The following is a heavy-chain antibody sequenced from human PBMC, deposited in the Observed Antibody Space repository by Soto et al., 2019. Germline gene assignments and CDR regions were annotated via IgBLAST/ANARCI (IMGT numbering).Heavy chain of an antibody. D-gene: IGHD5-12*01. CDR3: ARQRGWSGYSGYRIASYYYMDV. Sequence: PSETLSLTCTVSGGSISSGGYYWSWIRQHPGKGLEWIGYIYYSGSTYYNPSLKSRLTISVDTSKNQFSLHLSSVTAADTAAYYCARQRGWSGYSGYRIASYYYMDVWGKGTTVTVSS. V-gene: IGHV4-31*03. J-gene: IGHJ6*03. CDR2: IYYSGST. CDR1: GGSISSGGYY.